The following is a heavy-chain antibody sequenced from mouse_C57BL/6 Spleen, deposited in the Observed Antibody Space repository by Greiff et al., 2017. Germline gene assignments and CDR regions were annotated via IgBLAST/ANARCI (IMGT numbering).Heavy chain of an antibody. CDR1: GFTFSDYG. CDR2: ISSGSSTI. CDR3: ASDSSGYNAMDY. Sequence: EVMLVESGGGLVKPGGSLKLSCAASGFTFSDYGMHWVRQAPEKGLEWVAYISSGSSTIYYADTVKGRFTISRDNAKNTLFLQMTSLRSEDTAMYYCASDSSGYNAMDYWGQGTSVTVSS. V-gene: IGHV5-17*01. J-gene: IGHJ4*01. D-gene: IGHD3-2*02.